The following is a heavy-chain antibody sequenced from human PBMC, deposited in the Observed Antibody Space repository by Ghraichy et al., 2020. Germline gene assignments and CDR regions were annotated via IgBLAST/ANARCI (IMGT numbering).Heavy chain of an antibody. J-gene: IGHJ4*02. CDR3: ARHRLAAAGTSPYHF. Sequence: SETLSLTCTVSGGFINSFSYFWAWIRQPPGKGLEWIGSIYYSGTTYYNPSLKSRVTISVDTSKNQFSLKVTSVTAADTAVYFCARHRLAAAGTSPYHFWGQGTLVTVSS. CDR2: IYYSGTT. CDR1: GGFINSFSYF. D-gene: IGHD6-13*01. V-gene: IGHV4-39*01.